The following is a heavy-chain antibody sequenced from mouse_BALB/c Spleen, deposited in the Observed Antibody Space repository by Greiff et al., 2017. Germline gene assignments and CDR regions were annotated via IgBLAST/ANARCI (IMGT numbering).Heavy chain of an antibody. V-gene: IGHV5-15*02. CDR1: GFTFSDYG. CDR3: AREGLRLPYFDY. D-gene: IGHD1-2*01. CDR2: ISNLAYSI. Sequence: DVKLVESGGGLVQPGGSRKLSCAASGFTFSDYGMAWVRQAPGKGPEWVAFISNLAYSIYYADTVTGRFTISRENAKNTLYLEMSSLRSEDTAMYYCAREGLRLPYFDYWGQGTTLTVSS. J-gene: IGHJ2*01.